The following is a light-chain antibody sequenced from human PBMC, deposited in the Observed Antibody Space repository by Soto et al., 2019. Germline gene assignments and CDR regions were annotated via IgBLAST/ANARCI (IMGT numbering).Light chain of an antibody. CDR1: SSNIGTGF. CDR3: AGWDDNVRGWV. CDR2: TTN. Sequence: QSVLTQAPSASGTLGQRVTISCSGSSSNIGTGFVYWYQQFPGAAPRLLIYTTNQRPSGVPDRFSASKSGASASLAISGLRPEDEADYYCAGWDDNVRGWVFGAGTKVTVL. V-gene: IGLV1-47*02. J-gene: IGLJ3*02.